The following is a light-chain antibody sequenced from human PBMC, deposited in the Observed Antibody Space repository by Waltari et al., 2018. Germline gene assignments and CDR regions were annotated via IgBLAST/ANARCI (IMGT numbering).Light chain of an antibody. V-gene: IGKV3-15*01. J-gene: IGKJ2*01. Sequence: EIVMTQSPATLSVSPVERATLSCRASQSVRSNLAWYQQRPGQAPRLLIHGAATRATCIPARFSGSASGTEFTLTISSLQSEEFAVYYCQQYNNWPPAYTFGQGTKLEIK. CDR3: QQYNNWPPAYT. CDR1: QSVRSN. CDR2: GAA.